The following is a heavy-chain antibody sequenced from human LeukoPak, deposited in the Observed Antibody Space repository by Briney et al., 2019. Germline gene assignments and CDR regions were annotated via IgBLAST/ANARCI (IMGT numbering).Heavy chain of an antibody. Sequence: GGSLRLSCAASGFTVSSNYMSWVRQAPGKGLEWVSVIYSGGSTYYADFVKGRFTISRDNSKNTLYLQMNSLRAEDTAVYYCARDGSAVAGQAIDYWGQGTLVTVSS. J-gene: IGHJ4*02. CDR2: IYSGGST. CDR1: GFTVSSNY. CDR3: ARDGSAVAGQAIDY. V-gene: IGHV3-66*01. D-gene: IGHD6-19*01.